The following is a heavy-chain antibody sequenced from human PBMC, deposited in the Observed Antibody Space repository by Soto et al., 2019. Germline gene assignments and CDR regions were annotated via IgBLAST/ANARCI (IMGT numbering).Heavy chain of an antibody. CDR3: TGEGSFGYGNYYYYGMNV. V-gene: IGHV3-49*04. CDR2: IRSKAYGGTT. D-gene: IGHD5-18*01. J-gene: IGHJ6*02. CDR1: GFTFGDYA. Sequence: GGSLRLSCTASGFTFGDYAMSWVRQAPGKGLEWVGFIRSKAYGGTTEYAASVRGRFTISRDDSKSIAYLQMNSLKTEDTAVYYCTGEGSFGYGNYYYYGMNVWGQGTTVTVSS.